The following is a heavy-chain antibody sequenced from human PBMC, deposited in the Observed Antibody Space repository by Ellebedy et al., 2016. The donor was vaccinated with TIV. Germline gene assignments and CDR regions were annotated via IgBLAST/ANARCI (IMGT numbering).Heavy chain of an antibody. CDR3: ARVPQLYNWLDP. CDR2: IYYSGRT. Sequence: MPSETLSLTCTVSGGSISSYYWSWIRQPPGKGLEWVGYIYYSGRTNYNPSLKSRVTISVDTSKNQFSLKLSSVTAADTAVYYCARVPQLYNWLDPWGQGTLVTVSS. J-gene: IGHJ5*02. CDR1: GGSISSYY. V-gene: IGHV4-59*01.